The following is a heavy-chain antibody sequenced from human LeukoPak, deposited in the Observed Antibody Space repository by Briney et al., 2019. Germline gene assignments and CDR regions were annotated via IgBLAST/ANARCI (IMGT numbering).Heavy chain of an antibody. CDR2: ISYDGSNK. CDR3: AKSYHTTYYYFDY. D-gene: IGHD1-14*01. CDR1: GFTFSNNG. J-gene: IGHJ4*02. Sequence: GGSLRLSCAASGFTFSNNGMDWVRQAPGKGLEWVAVISYDGSNKYYADSVKGRFTISRDNSKNTLYLLMNSLRAEDTAVYYCAKSYHTTYYYFDYWGQGTLVTVSS. V-gene: IGHV3-30*18.